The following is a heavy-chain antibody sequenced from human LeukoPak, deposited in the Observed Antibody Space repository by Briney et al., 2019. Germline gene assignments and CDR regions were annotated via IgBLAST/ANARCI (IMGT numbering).Heavy chain of an antibody. CDR3: ARVESLGTHFDH. CDR1: GFTFSTYI. D-gene: IGHD3-16*01. V-gene: IGHV3-23*01. J-gene: IGHJ4*02. Sequence: GGSLRLSCAASGFTFSTYIMSWVRQAPGKGLEWVSSISGSGSRTYYADSVKGRFSISRDNSRNTLYLQMNSLRGEATAVYYCARVESLGTHFDHWGQGTLVTVSS. CDR2: ISGSGSRT.